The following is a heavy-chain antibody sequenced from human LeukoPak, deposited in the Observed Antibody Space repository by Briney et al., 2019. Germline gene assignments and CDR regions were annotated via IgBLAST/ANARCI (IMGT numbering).Heavy chain of an antibody. D-gene: IGHD3-22*01. Sequence: PSETLSLTCTVTGGSISSHYWSWIRQPPGKGLEWIGEINHSGSTNYNPSLKSRVTISVDTSKNQFSLKLSSVTAAYTAVYYCARGPNRITMIVVVISDRGFDYWGQGTLVTVSS. CDR3: ARGPNRITMIVVVISDRGFDY. J-gene: IGHJ4*02. CDR1: GGSISSHY. CDR2: INHSGST. V-gene: IGHV4-34*01.